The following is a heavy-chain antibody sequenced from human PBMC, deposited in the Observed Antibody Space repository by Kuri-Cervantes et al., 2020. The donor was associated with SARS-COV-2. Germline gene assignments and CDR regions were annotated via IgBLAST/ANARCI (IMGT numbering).Heavy chain of an antibody. V-gene: IGHV5-51*01. CDR1: GYSFTSYW. CDR2: IYPGDSDT. J-gene: IGHJ6*02. Sequence: GESLKISCKGSGYSFTSYWIGWVRQMPGKGLEWMGIIYPGDSDTRYSPSFQGQVTISADKSISTAYLQWSSLKASDTAMYYCARLPPNCSGGSCYDGYYYYGMDVWGQRTTVTVSS. CDR3: ARLPPNCSGGSCYDGYYYYGMDV. D-gene: IGHD2-15*01.